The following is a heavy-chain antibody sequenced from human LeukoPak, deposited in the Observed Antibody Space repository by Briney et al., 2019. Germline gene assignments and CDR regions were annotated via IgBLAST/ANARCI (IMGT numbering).Heavy chain of an antibody. J-gene: IGHJ4*02. CDR1: GFTFSNAW. CDR3: SLQYPGDH. Sequence: GGSLRLSCAASGFTFSNAWMSWVRQAPGKGLEWVGRIKSKTDGGTIGYAAPVKGRFTISRDDSKHTLYLQMNSPKTEDTAVYYCSLQYPGDHWGQGTLVTVSS. CDR2: IKSKTDGGTI. V-gene: IGHV3-15*01. D-gene: IGHD4-11*01.